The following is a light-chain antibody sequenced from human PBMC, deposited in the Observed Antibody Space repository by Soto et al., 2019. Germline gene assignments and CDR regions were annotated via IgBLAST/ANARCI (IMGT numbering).Light chain of an antibody. J-gene: IGLJ1*01. CDR2: SNN. CDR1: SSNIGTNY. CDR3: AAWDDSLSGYV. V-gene: IGLV1-47*02. Sequence: QSVLTQPPSASGTPEQRVTISCSGSSSNIGTNYVYWYQQLPGTAPKLLIYSNNQRPSGVPDRFSGSKSGTSASLAISGPRSEDEADYYCAAWDDSLSGYVFGTGTKVTVL.